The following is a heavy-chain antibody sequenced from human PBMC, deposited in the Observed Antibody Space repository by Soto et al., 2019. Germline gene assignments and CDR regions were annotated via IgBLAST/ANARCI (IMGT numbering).Heavy chain of an antibody. CDR2: TYYKSKWCN. D-gene: IGHD5-12*01. V-gene: IGHV6-1*01. Sequence: QVQLQLSGPGLMKPSQTLSLTCAISGDSVSSNSAGWNWVRQTPSRGLEWLGRTYYKSKWCNTYAVSVKRRITINPDTPQNQFALQLDSVTPEDTSVWCCARGSWDDVSGHYYIDVWGKGTTVTVSS. J-gene: IGHJ6*03. CDR1: GDSVSSNSAG. CDR3: ARGSWDDVSGHYYIDV.